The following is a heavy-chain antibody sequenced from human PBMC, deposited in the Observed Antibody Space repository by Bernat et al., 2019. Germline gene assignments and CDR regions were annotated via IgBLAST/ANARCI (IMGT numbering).Heavy chain of an antibody. CDR3: AKVQREEWLRVFDY. V-gene: IGHV3-30*18. CDR2: IPYAGSNK. D-gene: IGHD3-3*01. Sequence: QVQLVESGGGVVQPGRSLRLSCAASGFTFSSYGMHWVRQAPGKGLEWVGVIPYAGSNKYYADTVKGRFTIARDNSKNTLYLQMNGLRAEDTAVYYCAKVQREEWLRVFDYWGEGTLVTVSS. J-gene: IGHJ4*02. CDR1: GFTFSSYG.